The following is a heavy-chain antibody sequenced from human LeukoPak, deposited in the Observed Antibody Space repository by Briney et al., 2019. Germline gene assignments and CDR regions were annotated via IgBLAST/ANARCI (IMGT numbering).Heavy chain of an antibody. J-gene: IGHJ4*02. CDR2: IIPIFGTA. D-gene: IGHD5-12*01. CDR3: ARANRYDLFFDY. Sequence: ASVKVSCKASGGTFSSYAISWVRQAPGQGLEWMGGIIPIFGTANYAQKFQGRVTITADKSTSTAYMELSSLRSEDTAVYYCARANRYDLFFDYWGQGTLVTVSS. CDR1: GGTFSSYA. V-gene: IGHV1-69*06.